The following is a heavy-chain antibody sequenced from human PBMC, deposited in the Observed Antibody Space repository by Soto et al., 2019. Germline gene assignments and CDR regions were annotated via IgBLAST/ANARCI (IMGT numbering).Heavy chain of an antibody. D-gene: IGHD4-4*01. CDR1: DDTISGYD. CDR2: IYFTGSA. V-gene: IGHV4-59*08. J-gene: IGHJ4*02. Sequence: SVLLSVPCTVSDDTISGYDGSWIRQPQGGGLEWIAYIYFTGSATYNPSLKSRVTISLGPSNNQFSLKLSSVTAADTAIYYCARHRATVTTWPDFFDYWGQGNLVTVSS. CDR3: ARHRATVTTWPDFFDY.